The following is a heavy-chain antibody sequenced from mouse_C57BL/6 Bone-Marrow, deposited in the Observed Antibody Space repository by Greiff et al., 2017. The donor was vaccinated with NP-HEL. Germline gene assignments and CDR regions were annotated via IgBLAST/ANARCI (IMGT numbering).Heavy chain of an antibody. CDR3: ARSDGSWFAY. CDR2: IDPSDSYT. CDR1: GYTFTSYW. Sequence: QVQLQQPGAELVMPGASVKLSCKASGYTFTSYWMHWVKQRPGQGLEWIGEIDPSDSYTNYNQKFKGKSTLTVDKSSSPAYMPLISLTSEDSAVYYCARSDGSWFAYWGQGTLVTVSA. V-gene: IGHV1-69*01. D-gene: IGHD2-3*01. J-gene: IGHJ3*01.